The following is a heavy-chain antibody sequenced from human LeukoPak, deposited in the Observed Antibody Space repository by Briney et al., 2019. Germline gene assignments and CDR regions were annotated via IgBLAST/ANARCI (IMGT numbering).Heavy chain of an antibody. J-gene: IGHJ4*02. Sequence: GGSLRLSCAASGFTFSSYSMNWVRQAPGEGLEWVSSISSSSSYIYYADSVKGRFTISRDNAKNSLYLQMNSLRAEDTAVYYCARDHRGSNYWGQGTLVTVSS. CDR3: ARDHRGSNY. V-gene: IGHV3-21*01. CDR1: GFTFSSYS. D-gene: IGHD3-10*01. CDR2: ISSSSSYI.